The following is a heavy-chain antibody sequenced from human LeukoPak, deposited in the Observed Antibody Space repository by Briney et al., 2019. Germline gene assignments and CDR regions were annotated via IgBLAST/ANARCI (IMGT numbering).Heavy chain of an antibody. CDR1: GGSISSYY. D-gene: IGHD3-22*01. CDR2: IYYSGST. CDR3: ARSLPTHYYDSSGYMVGAFDI. J-gene: IGHJ3*02. V-gene: IGHV4-59*08. Sequence: SETLSLTCTVSGGSISSYYWSWIRQPPGKGLEWIGYIYYSGSTNYNPSLKSRVTISVDTSKNQFSLKLSSVTAADTAVYYCARSLPTHYYDSSGYMVGAFDIWGQGTMVTVSS.